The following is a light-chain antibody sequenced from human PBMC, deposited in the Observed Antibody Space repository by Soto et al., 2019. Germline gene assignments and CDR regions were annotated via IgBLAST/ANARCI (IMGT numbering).Light chain of an antibody. V-gene: IGKV1-33*01. CDR1: QEISNS. J-gene: IGKJ4*01. CDR2: DAT. CDR3: QHFLT. Sequence: DIQRTQSPSSLSASVRDIVTITCQASQEISNSVNWYQQKPGKAPKLLMYDATNLKTGAPSRFSGSESGTDFTFTISSLQPEDIATYYCQHFLTFGGGTKVEMK.